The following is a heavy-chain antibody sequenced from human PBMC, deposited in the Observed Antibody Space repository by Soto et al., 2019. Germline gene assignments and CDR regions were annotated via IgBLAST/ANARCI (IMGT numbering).Heavy chain of an antibody. V-gene: IGHV3-30*18. Sequence: QVQLVESGGGAVQPGTSLRLSCAASGLTFSSYGMHWVRQAPGKGLEWVAVVSYDGSNKYYADSVKGRFNISRDNSKSTLHLQMNSLRAEDTAVYYCAKDRLLTGSYFDSWGRGTLVTVSS. CDR2: VSYDGSNK. J-gene: IGHJ4*02. CDR1: GLTFSSYG. D-gene: IGHD1-20*01. CDR3: AKDRLLTGSYFDS.